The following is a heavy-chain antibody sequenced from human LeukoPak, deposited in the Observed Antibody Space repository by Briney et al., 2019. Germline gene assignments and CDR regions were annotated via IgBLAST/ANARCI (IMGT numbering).Heavy chain of an antibody. Sequence: ASVKVSCKTSGYPFTTWEINWVRQAAGQGLEWMGWVHPNSGNTGYAQKFQGRVTMPRNTSISTAYMELSSLRSEDTAVYYCARPSLLCSGGSCYSPYYYGMDVWGQGTTVTVSS. V-gene: IGHV1-8*01. D-gene: IGHD2-15*01. J-gene: IGHJ6*02. CDR1: GYPFTTWE. CDR3: ARPSLLCSGGSCYSPYYYGMDV. CDR2: VHPNSGNT.